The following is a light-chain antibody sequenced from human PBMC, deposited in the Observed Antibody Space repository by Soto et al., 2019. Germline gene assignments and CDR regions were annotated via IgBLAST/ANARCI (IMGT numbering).Light chain of an antibody. CDR1: QSIRRW. CDR2: TTS. V-gene: IGKV1-5*03. Sequence: DIHLTQSPSTLSASVGDRITITCRASQSIRRWLAWYQQKPGKAPKLLIYTTSSLESGVPSRFSGSGSGTEFTLTISSLPPDDFATYYCQHYKDYSWTFGQGTKVEIK. J-gene: IGKJ1*01. CDR3: QHYKDYSWT.